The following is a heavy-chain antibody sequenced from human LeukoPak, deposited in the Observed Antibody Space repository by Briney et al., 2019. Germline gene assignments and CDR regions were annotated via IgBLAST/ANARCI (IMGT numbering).Heavy chain of an antibody. J-gene: IGHJ4*02. CDR1: GFTFISYA. Sequence: GGSLRLSCAASGFTFISYAIHWVRQAPGKGLEWVAVISFHGTDSFYADSVKGRFTISRDNSKNTLYLQMSSLRAEDTAVYYCAKGRELELLVGGFDYWGQGTLVTVSS. CDR2: ISFHGTDS. V-gene: IGHV3-30*04. D-gene: IGHD1-7*01. CDR3: AKGRELELLVGGFDY.